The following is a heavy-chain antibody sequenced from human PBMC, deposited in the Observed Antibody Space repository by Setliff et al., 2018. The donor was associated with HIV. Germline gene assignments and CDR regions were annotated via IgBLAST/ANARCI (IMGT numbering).Heavy chain of an antibody. CDR1: GYTFTSYG. D-gene: IGHD2-8*01. V-gene: IGHV1-18*01. CDR3: ARALRDIVLMVYAPDAFDI. J-gene: IGHJ3*02. CDR2: ISAYNGNT. Sequence: ASVKVSCKASGYTFTSYGISWVRQAPEQGLEWMGWISAYNGNTNYAQKLQGRVTMTTDTSTSTAYMELRSLRSDDTAVYYCARALRDIVLMVYAPDAFDIWGQGTMVTVS.